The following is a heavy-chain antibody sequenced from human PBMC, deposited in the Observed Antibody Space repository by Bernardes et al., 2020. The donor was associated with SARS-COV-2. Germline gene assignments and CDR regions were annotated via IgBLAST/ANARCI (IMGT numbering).Heavy chain of an antibody. D-gene: IGHD3-10*01. CDR2: LCYSGTT. Sequence: SETLSLTCSVSGGSINSPSYCWGWIRQPPGQGLEWIGSLCYSGTTSNNPSLTSRVTISVDTAKNQLSLKMRSVTAADTAVYYCARHNFPQAGGGTFDIWGQGTMVTVSS. V-gene: IGHV4-39*01. CDR3: ARHNFPQAGGGTFDI. J-gene: IGHJ3*02. CDR1: GGSINSPSYC.